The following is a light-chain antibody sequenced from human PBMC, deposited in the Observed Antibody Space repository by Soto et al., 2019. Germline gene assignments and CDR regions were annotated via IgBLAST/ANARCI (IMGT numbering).Light chain of an antibody. CDR1: SSDVGGYTF. CDR2: DVS. Sequence: QSALTQPASVSASPGQSIAISCTGTSSDVGGYTFVSWYQQHPGKAPKLMIYDVSNRPSGISNRFSGSKSGNTASLTISGLQAEDEADYYCSSFTSRNTYVFGTGTKLTV. CDR3: SSFTSRNTYV. J-gene: IGLJ1*01. V-gene: IGLV2-14*01.